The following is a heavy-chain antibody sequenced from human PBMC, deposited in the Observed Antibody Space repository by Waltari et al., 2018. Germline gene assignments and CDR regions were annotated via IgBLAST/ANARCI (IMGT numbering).Heavy chain of an antibody. CDR2: IYYSGST. Sequence: QVQLQESGPGLVKPSQTLSLTCTVSGGPISSGGYYWSWIRQHPGKGLEWIGYIYYSGSTYYNPSLKSRVTISVDTSKNQFSLKLSSVTAADTAVYYCARGTVLRFLEWLLYRSPAFDIWGQGTMVTVSS. CDR1: GGPISSGGYY. D-gene: IGHD3-3*01. CDR3: ARGTVLRFLEWLLYRSPAFDI. V-gene: IGHV4-31*03. J-gene: IGHJ3*02.